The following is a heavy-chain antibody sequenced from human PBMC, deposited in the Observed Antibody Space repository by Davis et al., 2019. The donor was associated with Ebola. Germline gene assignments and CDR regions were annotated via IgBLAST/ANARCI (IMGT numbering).Heavy chain of an antibody. V-gene: IGHV3-33*01. J-gene: IGHJ5*02. CDR2: LWYDGSNK. CDR3: ARDDGEYQLLYSFDP. D-gene: IGHD2-2*02. Sequence: GGSLRLSCEASGFTFSSYGMHWVRQAPGKGMEWVEVLWYDGSNKYYAVSVKGRFTISRDNSKNTLYLQMNSRRAEDTAVYYCARDDGEYQLLYSFDPWGQGTLVTVSS. CDR1: GFTFSSYG.